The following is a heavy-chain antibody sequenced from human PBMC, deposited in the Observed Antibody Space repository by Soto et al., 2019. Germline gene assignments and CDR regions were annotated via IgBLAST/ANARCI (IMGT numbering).Heavy chain of an antibody. Sequence: GGSLRLSCAASGFTFSSYWMSWVRQAPGKGLEWVANIKQDGSEKYYVDSVKGRFTISRDNAKNSLYLQMNSLRAEDTAVYYCARYQTSYDFWSGYYTSFDYWGQGTLVTVSS. CDR3: ARYQTSYDFWSGYYTSFDY. V-gene: IGHV3-7*05. D-gene: IGHD3-3*01. CDR2: IKQDGSEK. J-gene: IGHJ4*02. CDR1: GFTFSSYW.